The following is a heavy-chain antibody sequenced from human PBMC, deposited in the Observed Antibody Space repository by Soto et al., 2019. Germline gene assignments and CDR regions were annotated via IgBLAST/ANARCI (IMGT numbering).Heavy chain of an antibody. CDR2: MYHSGST. J-gene: IGHJ3*02. D-gene: IGHD6-19*01. Sequence: SETLSLTCAVSGGSISSGGYSWSWIRQPPGKGLEWIGYMYHSGSTYYNPSLKSRVTISLDTSKNQFSLKLSSVTAADTAVYYCARPGWRNAPYDAFDIWGQGTMVTVS. CDR3: ARPGWRNAPYDAFDI. CDR1: GGSISSGGYS. V-gene: IGHV4-30-2*02.